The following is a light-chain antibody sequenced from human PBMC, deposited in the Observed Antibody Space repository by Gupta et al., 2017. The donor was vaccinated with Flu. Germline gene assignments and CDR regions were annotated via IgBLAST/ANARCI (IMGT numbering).Light chain of an antibody. CDR3: SSYTSSSTPGV. J-gene: IGLJ3*02. CDR1: RSDVGGYNY. V-gene: IGLV2-14*01. Sequence: QSALTQPASVSGSPGQSITISCTGTRSDVGGYNYVSWYQQHPGKAPKLMTYEVSNRPSGVSNRFSGSKSGNTASLTISELQAEDEADYYCSSYTSSSTPGVFGGGTKLTVL. CDR2: EVS.